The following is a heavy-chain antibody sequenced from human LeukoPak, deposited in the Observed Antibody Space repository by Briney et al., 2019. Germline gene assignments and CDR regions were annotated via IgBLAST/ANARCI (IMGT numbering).Heavy chain of an antibody. D-gene: IGHD4-17*01. CDR3: ARDIRRGATVTSGYYYGMDV. V-gene: IGHV3-74*01. CDR2: INSDGSST. Sequence: GGSLRLSCAASGFTFSSYWMHWVRQAPGKGLVWVSRINSDGSSTSYADSVKGRFTISRDNAKNTLYLQMNSLRAEDTAVYYCARDIRRGATVTSGYYYGMDVWGQGTTVTVSS. CDR1: GFTFSSYW. J-gene: IGHJ6*02.